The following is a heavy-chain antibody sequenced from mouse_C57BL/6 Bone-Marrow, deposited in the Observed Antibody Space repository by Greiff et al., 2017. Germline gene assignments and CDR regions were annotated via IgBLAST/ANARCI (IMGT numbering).Heavy chain of an antibody. Sequence: VQLQQPGAELVKPGASVKVSCKASGYTFTSYWMHWVKQRPGQGLEWIGRIHPSDSDTNYNQKFKGKATLTVDKSSSTAYMQLSSLPSEDSAVYYCASDSSGFAWFAYWGQGTLVTVSA. V-gene: IGHV1-74*01. D-gene: IGHD3-2*02. CDR3: ASDSSGFAWFAY. CDR2: IHPSDSDT. CDR1: GYTFTSYW. J-gene: IGHJ3*01.